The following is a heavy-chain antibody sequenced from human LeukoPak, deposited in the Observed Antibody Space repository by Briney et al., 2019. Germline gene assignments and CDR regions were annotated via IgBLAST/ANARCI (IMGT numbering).Heavy chain of an antibody. Sequence: KPSETLSLTFSVSGGAITDSNYYWGWIRPPRGEGLEWIGNFYYNGYTLYNESVKSRVSIAVHACKNHFPLKLSSVTGADTALFYCARYSGSHHAFDIWGQGTMVTVSS. J-gene: IGHJ3*02. CDR1: GGAITDSNYY. CDR2: FYYNGYT. D-gene: IGHD1-26*01. V-gene: IGHV4-39*02. CDR3: ARYSGSHHAFDI.